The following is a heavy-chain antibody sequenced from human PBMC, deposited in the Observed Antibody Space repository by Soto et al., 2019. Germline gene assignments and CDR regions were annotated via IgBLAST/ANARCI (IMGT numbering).Heavy chain of an antibody. V-gene: IGHV1-69*13. J-gene: IGHJ2*01. CDR1: GYTFTSCA. CDR2: IITIFGTA. CDR3: ARSARTGDRGGWYFDL. Sequence: SVQVPCRASGYTFTSCAIRWVRQAPGQGLERMGGIITIFGTANYAQKFQGRVTITADESTSTAYMELSSLRSEDTAVYYCARSARTGDRGGWYFDLWGRGTLLTVSS. D-gene: IGHD7-27*01.